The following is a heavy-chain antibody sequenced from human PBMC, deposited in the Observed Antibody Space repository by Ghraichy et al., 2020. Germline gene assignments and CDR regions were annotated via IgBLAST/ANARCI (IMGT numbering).Heavy chain of an antibody. Sequence: ASVKVSCKASGYTFTNYYINWVRQAPGQGLEWMGWISAYNGKTRYSQKVQGRVTMTIDTSTTTAYMELRSLRSDDTAMYYCARGGNMLPTTEDYWGQGTLVTVSS. J-gene: IGHJ4*02. CDR1: GYTFTNYY. CDR2: ISAYNGKT. V-gene: IGHV1-18*04. D-gene: IGHD2/OR15-2a*01. CDR3: ARGGNMLPTTEDY.